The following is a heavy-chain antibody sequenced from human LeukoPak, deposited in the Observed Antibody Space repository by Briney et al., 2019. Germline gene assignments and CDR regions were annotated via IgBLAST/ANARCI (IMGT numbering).Heavy chain of an antibody. CDR2: INHSGST. V-gene: IGHV4-34*01. CDR1: GGSFSGYY. D-gene: IGHD5-18*01. Sequence: SETLSLTCAVYGGSFSGYYWSWIRQPPGKGLEWIGEINHSGSTNYNPSLKSRVTISVDTSKNQFSLKLSSVTAADTAVYYCARGSRGCSYGFYYWGQGTLVTVSS. CDR3: ARGSRGCSYGFYY. J-gene: IGHJ4*02.